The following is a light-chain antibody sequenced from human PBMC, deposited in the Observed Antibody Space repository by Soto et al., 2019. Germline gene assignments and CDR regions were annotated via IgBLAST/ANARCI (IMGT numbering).Light chain of an antibody. Sequence: EVVLTQSPATLSLSPGERATLSCRASQNINRYLAWFQQKPGQAPRLLIYDASNRATGIPARFSGSGYGTDFTLTISSLEPEDSGTYYCQQRNNWPLTFGQGTKVEIK. CDR3: QQRNNWPLT. J-gene: IGKJ1*01. CDR2: DAS. CDR1: QNINRY. V-gene: IGKV3-11*01.